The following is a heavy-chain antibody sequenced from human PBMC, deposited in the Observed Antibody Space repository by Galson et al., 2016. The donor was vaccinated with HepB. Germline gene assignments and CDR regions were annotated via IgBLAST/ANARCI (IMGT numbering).Heavy chain of an antibody. CDR1: GDSVSSNSAA. Sequence: CALSGDSVSSNSAAWTWIMQSPSRGLEWLGRTYYRSKWYNDYAVSVKSRIIVNPDTYKNQISLQLNSVTPEDTAVYFCVEQRKGAPYGMDVWGQGSTVTVSS. D-gene: IGHD1/OR15-1a*01. V-gene: IGHV6-1*01. CDR2: TYYRSKWYN. J-gene: IGHJ6*02. CDR3: VEQRKGAPYGMDV.